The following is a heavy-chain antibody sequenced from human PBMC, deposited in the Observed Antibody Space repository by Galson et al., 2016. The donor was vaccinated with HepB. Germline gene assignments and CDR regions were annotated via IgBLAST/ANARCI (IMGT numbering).Heavy chain of an antibody. Sequence: SVKVSCKASGHSLTGNYIHWFRQAPGQGPEWMGWIGSNSGNTKYPQKFQGWVTITRDTSISTAFMEVRGLKSDDTAVYYCARNSGKGDGMDVWGQGPTVNVSS. V-gene: IGHV1-2*04. D-gene: IGHD1-26*01. J-gene: IGHJ6*02. CDR2: IGSNSGNT. CDR1: GHSLTGNY. CDR3: ARNSGKGDGMDV.